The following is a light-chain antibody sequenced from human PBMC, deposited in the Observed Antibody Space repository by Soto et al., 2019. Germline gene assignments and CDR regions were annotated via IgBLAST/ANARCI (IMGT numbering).Light chain of an antibody. V-gene: IGKV3-11*01. CDR1: PSVPNY. CDR3: RQRNIWPPAT. CDR2: GAF. J-gene: IGKJ1*01. Sequence: EIVLTQSPATLSLSPGERATLSFRASPSVPNYLAWYQQKPGQAPRLLIYGAFNRATGIPARFSGSGSGADFTLTISSLEPEDFAVYYCRQRNIWPPATFGQGTKVDIK.